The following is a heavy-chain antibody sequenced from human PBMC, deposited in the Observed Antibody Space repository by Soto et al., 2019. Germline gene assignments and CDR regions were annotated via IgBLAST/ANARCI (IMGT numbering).Heavy chain of an antibody. CDR3: AKLYWNPRYFDY. Sequence: GGSLRLSCAASGSAFTNVALTWVRQAPGQGQEWVSTITDSGGSTDYANSVKGRFTISRDNTKSTLYLQMNNLRAEDTAVYYCAKLYWNPRYFDYWGQGAGVTVS. CDR1: GSAFTNVA. J-gene: IGHJ4*02. D-gene: IGHD1-1*01. V-gene: IGHV3-23*01. CDR2: ITDSGGST.